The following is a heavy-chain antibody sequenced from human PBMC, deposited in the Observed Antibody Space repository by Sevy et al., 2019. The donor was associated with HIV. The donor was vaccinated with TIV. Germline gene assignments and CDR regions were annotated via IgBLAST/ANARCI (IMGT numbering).Heavy chain of an antibody. V-gene: IGHV1-8*01. J-gene: IGHJ6*02. CDR3: ARWWGTSYYYYYAMDV. D-gene: IGHD2-8*02. Sequence: ASVKVSCKTSGYTCSSYDIHWVRQATGQGLEWMGWMSAKSGNTGYAQKFQGRVTMTRDTSISTAYMELSSLRSDDTAVYYCARWWGTSYYYYYAMDVWGQGTTVTVSS. CDR2: MSAKSGNT. CDR1: GYTCSSYD.